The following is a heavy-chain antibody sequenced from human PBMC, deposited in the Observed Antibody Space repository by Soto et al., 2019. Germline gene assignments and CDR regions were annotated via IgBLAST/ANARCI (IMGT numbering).Heavy chain of an antibody. CDR2: IIPIFGTA. Sequence: QVQLVQSGAEVKKPGSSVKVSCKASGGTFRGYAFSWVRQAPGQWFEWMGGIIPIFGTANYAQKFQGRVTITADESTSTAYMELRSLRSEDKAVYYCARGGGSYDHKYYYFYGMDVWGQGTTVTVSS. J-gene: IGHJ6*02. CDR1: GGTFRGYA. V-gene: IGHV1-69*01. CDR3: ARGGGSYDHKYYYFYGMDV. D-gene: IGHD2-15*01.